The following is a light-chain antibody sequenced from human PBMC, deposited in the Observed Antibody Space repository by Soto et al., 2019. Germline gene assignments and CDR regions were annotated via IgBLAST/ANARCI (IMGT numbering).Light chain of an antibody. CDR2: GAS. CDR3: QQYNNWPRT. Sequence: EIVMTQSPAPLSVSPGERATLSCRASQSVSSNLAWYQQKPGQAPRLLMYGASTRATGIPARCSGSGSGTEFTLTISSLQSEDFAVYYCQQYNNWPRTFGQGTKVEIK. V-gene: IGKV3-15*01. CDR1: QSVSSN. J-gene: IGKJ1*01.